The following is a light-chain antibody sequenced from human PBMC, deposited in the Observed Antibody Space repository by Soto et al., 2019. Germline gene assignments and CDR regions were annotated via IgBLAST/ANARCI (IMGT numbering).Light chain of an antibody. CDR3: QQYYRIPWT. J-gene: IGKJ1*01. CDR2: WAS. Sequence: DIVVNQSPDSLAVSLGERATVNCKSSQSVFYSSNNKNYLAWYQQKPGQPPKLLIYWASTRESGVPDRFSGSGSGTDFTLTISSLQAEDVAVYYCQQYYRIPWTFGQGTKVEIK. V-gene: IGKV4-1*01. CDR1: QSVFYSSNNKNY.